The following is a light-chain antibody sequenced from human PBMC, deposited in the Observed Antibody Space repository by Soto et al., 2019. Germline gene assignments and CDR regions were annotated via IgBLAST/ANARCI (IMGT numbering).Light chain of an antibody. Sequence: QSVLTQPASVSGSPGQSITISCTGTSSDVGGFKYVSWYQQHPGKAPKLMLYEVSSRPSGVSNRFSGSKSGNTASLAISGLQAEDEADYYCSSYTSSSTYVFGTGTELTVL. CDR2: EVS. J-gene: IGLJ1*01. V-gene: IGLV2-14*01. CDR1: SSDVGGFKY. CDR3: SSYTSSSTYV.